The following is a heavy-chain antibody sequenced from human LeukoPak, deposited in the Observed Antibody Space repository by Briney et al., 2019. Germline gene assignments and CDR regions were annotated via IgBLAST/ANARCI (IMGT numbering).Heavy chain of an antibody. V-gene: IGHV3-30*04. J-gene: IGHJ4*02. D-gene: IGHD3-22*01. CDR2: ISYDGSNK. CDR3: AKWDNYYDSSGYGDY. Sequence: GGSLRLSCAASGFSFSSYAMHWVRQAPGKGLEWVAVISYDGSNKYYADSVKGRSTISRDNSKNTLYLQMNGLRAEDTAVYYCAKWDNYYDSSGYGDYWGQGTLVTVSS. CDR1: GFSFSSYA.